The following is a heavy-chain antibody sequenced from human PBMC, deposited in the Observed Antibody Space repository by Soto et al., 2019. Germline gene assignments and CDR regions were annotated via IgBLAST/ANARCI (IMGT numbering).Heavy chain of an antibody. CDR1: GYTFTSYG. Sequence: QVQLVQSGAEVKKPGASVKVSCKASGYTFTSYGISWVRQAPGQGLEWMGWISAYNGNTNNAPKLQGRVTMTTDTSTSTAFMELRSLRYDDTAVYYCARPYGSASFSYYYCGMDVWGHGTTVTVSS. D-gene: IGHD3-10*01. CDR3: ARPYGSASFSYYYCGMDV. J-gene: IGHJ6*02. V-gene: IGHV1-18*01. CDR2: ISAYNGNT.